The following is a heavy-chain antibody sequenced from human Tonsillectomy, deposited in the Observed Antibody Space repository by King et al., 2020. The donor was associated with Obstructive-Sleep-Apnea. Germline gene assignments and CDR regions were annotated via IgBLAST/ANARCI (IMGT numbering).Heavy chain of an antibody. CDR2: IYYSGRT. Sequence: HVQLQESGPGLVKPSQTLSLTCTVSGGSISSATYYWNWIRQYPGKGLEWIGNIYYSGRTYYNPSLQSRVIISIDTSKNQFSLKLRSVTAADTAVYYCLGYYDSGTSYGMDVWGQGTTVTVSS. D-gene: IGHD3-22*01. V-gene: IGHV4-31*06. CDR1: GGSISSATYY. J-gene: IGHJ6*02. CDR3: LGYYDSGTSYGMDV.